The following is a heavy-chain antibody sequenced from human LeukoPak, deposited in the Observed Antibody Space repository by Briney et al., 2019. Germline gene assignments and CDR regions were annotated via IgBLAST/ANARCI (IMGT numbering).Heavy chain of an antibody. J-gene: IGHJ4*01. CDR1: GFTFSKYA. CDR2: ISSKGQSD. CDR3: VTASPYSGLGD. D-gene: IGHD3-16*01. V-gene: IGHV3-64D*06. Sequence: GGSLRLSCSASGFTFSKYAMHWVRQAPGKGLEYVSGISSKGQSDFYADSVMGRFAVSRDNTENTLWLQMSSLRVEDTAVYFCVTASPYSGLGDWGHGTLVIVSS.